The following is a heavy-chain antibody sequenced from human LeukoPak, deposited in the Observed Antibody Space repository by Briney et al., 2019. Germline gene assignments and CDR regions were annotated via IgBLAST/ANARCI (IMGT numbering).Heavy chain of an antibody. CDR2: IYYSGST. Sequence: SETLSLTCTVSGGSISSSSNYWGWIRQPPGKGLEWIGYIYYSGSTNYNPSLKSRVTISVDTSKNQFSLKLSSVTAADTAVYYCAREGIAAPYYFDYWGQGTLVTVSS. CDR1: GGSISSSSNY. V-gene: IGHV4-61*05. D-gene: IGHD6-13*01. J-gene: IGHJ4*02. CDR3: AREGIAAPYYFDY.